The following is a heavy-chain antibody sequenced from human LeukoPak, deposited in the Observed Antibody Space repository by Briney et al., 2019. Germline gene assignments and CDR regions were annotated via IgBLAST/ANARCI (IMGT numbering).Heavy chain of an antibody. V-gene: IGHV1-69*13. CDR2: IIPIFGTA. Sequence: AASVKVSCKASGGTFSSYAISWVRQAPGQGLEWMGGIIPIFGTANYAQKFQGRVTITADESTSTAYMELSSLRSEDTAVYYCARGFSQPFDYYYGMDVWGQGTTVTVSS. CDR1: GGTFSSYA. CDR3: ARGFSQPFDYYYGMDV. J-gene: IGHJ6*02. D-gene: IGHD2/OR15-2a*01.